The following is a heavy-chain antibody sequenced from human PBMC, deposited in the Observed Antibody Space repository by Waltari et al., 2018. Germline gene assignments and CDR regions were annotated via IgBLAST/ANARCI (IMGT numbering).Heavy chain of an antibody. CDR2: IYYSGPP. J-gene: IGHJ4*02. Sequence: QLQLQESGPGLVKPSETLSFTCTVSGGSISSSSYYWGWIRQPPGKGLEWIGSIYYSGPPYYNPSLRSRVTISVDTSKNQFSLKLSSVTAADTAVYYCATKRESSASGFDYWGQGTLVTVSS. CDR3: ATKRESSASGFDY. V-gene: IGHV4-39*01. CDR1: GGSISSSSYY. D-gene: IGHD6-19*01.